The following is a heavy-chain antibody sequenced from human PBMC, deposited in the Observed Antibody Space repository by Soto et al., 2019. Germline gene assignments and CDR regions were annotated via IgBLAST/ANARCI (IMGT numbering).Heavy chain of an antibody. CDR1: GGTFSSYA. CDR3: ARLESSSVHYDILT. J-gene: IGHJ4*02. CDR2: IIPIFGTA. D-gene: IGHD3-9*01. V-gene: IGHV1-69*01. Sequence: QVQLVQSGAEVKKPGSSVKVSCTASGGTFSSYAISWVRQAPGQGLEWMGGIIPIFGTANYAQKFQGRVTITADESTSTAYMELSSLRSEDTAVYYCARLESSSVHYDILTWGQGTLVTVSS.